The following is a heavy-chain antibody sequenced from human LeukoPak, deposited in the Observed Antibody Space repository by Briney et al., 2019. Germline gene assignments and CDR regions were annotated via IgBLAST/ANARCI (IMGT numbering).Heavy chain of an antibody. J-gene: IGHJ4*02. CDR1: GYTFTSYY. CDR3: ARVGYSGNFDY. Sequence: ASVKVSCKASGYTFTSYYMHWVRQAPGQGLEWMGIINPSGGSTSYAQKFQGRVTMTRDTSMSTVYMELSSLRSEDTAVYYCARVGYSGNFDYWGQGTLVTVSS. CDR2: INPSGGST. V-gene: IGHV1-46*01. D-gene: IGHD4-23*01.